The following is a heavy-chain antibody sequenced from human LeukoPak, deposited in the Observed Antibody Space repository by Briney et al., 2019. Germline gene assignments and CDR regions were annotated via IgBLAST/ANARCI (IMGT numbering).Heavy chain of an antibody. Sequence: GGSLRLXCAASGFTFSSYGMHWVRQAPGKGLEWVAFIRYDGSNKYYADSVKGRFTISRDNSKNTLYLQMNSLRAEDTAVYYCAKGLYCSGGSCYYMDVWGKGTTVTVSS. CDR2: IRYDGSNK. CDR3: AKGLYCSGGSCYYMDV. J-gene: IGHJ6*03. CDR1: GFTFSSYG. V-gene: IGHV3-30*02. D-gene: IGHD2-15*01.